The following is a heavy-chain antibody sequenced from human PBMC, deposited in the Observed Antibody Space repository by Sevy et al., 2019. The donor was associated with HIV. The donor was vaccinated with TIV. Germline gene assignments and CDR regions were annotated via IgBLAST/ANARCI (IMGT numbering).Heavy chain of an antibody. Sequence: RGSLRLSCAASGITFSSYSMNWVRQAPGKGLEWISYISSSNLIYYADSVKGRFTVSRDNAKNSLYLEMNSLRVEDTAIYYCARDTNWIVASAASADFAWGQGTLVTVSS. CDR2: ISSSNLI. CDR3: ARDTNWIVASAASADFA. CDR1: GITFSSYS. J-gene: IGHJ5*02. V-gene: IGHV3-48*01. D-gene: IGHD3-22*01.